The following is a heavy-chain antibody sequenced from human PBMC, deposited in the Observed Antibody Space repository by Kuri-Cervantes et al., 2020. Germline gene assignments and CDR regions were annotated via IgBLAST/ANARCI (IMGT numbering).Heavy chain of an antibody. Sequence: GGSLRLSCKGSGSSFTNYWIGWVRQLHGKGLEWVGIIYPDDSDTRYSPSFQGQVTISADKSINTAYLQWSSLRASDTAMYYCARPYGSATYYAYYAMDVWGQGTTVTVSS. CDR1: GSSFTNYW. CDR2: IYPDDSDT. J-gene: IGHJ6*02. V-gene: IGHV5-51*01. CDR3: ARPYGSATYYAYYAMDV. D-gene: IGHD3-10*01.